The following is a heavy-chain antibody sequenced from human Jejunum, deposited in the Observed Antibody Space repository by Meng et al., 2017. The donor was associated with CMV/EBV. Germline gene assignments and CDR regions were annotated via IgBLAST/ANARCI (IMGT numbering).Heavy chain of an antibody. CDR3: ARSSGYWPLDY. CDR2: ISHSGTT. J-gene: IGHJ4*02. V-gene: IGHV4-4*01. D-gene: IGHD2-8*02. Sequence: CAVSGDSISIHYYWSWVRQPPGKGLEWIGEISHSGTTKYTPSLKSRVTISMDRTNNHFSLRVTSVTAADTGVYFCARSSGYWPLDYWAREPWSPSPQ. CDR1: GDSISIHYY.